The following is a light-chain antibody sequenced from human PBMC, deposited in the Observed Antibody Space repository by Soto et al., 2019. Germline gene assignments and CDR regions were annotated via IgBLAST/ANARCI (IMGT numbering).Light chain of an antibody. CDR1: QSVSSY. CDR3: QQRSNWPPPS. J-gene: IGKJ5*01. V-gene: IGKV3-11*01. Sequence: VMWQSLAALCVYTGEGATLSCRASQSVSSYLAWYQQKPGQAPRLLIYDASNRATGIPARFSGSGSGTDFTLTISSLEPEDFAVYYCQQRSNWPPPSFAQGARLEI. CDR2: DAS.